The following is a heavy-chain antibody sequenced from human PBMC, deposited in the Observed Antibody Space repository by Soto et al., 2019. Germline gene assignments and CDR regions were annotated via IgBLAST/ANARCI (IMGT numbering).Heavy chain of an antibody. V-gene: IGHV3-21*01. J-gene: IGHJ2*01. Sequence: PGGSLRLSCAASGFTFSSYSMNWVRQAPGKGLEWVSSISSSSSYIYYADSVKGRFTTSRDNAKNSLYLQMNSLRAEDTAVYYCARETVTTIARYFDLWGRGTLVTVSS. CDR1: GFTFSSYS. D-gene: IGHD4-17*01. CDR2: ISSSSSYI. CDR3: ARETVTTIARYFDL.